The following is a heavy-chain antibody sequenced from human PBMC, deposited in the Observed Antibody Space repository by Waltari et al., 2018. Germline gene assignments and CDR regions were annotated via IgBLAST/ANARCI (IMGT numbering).Heavy chain of an antibody. CDR3: AREGYSGYGFDY. J-gene: IGHJ4*02. Sequence: QVQLVQSGAEVKKPGASVKVSCKASGYTFTSYAMHWVRQAPGQRLEWMGWINAGNGNTKYSQKFQGRVTITRDTSASTAYMELSSLRSEDTAVYYCAREGYSGYGFDYWGQGTLVTVSS. V-gene: IGHV1-3*01. D-gene: IGHD5-12*01. CDR2: INAGNGNT. CDR1: GYTFTSYA.